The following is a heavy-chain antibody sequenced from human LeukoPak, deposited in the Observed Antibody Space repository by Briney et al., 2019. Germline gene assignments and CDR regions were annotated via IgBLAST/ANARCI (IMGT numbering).Heavy chain of an antibody. CDR2: IYYKGST. CDR3: ARNTTEVVTAKWFDP. CDR1: GGSISGSSFY. D-gene: IGHD2-21*02. V-gene: IGHV4-39*01. J-gene: IGHJ5*02. Sequence: SETLSLTCTVSGGSISGSSFYWGWIRQPPGKGLEWIGSIYYKGSTLYNPSLNSRVTISVDTSKNQFSLKLSSVTAADTAVYYCARNTTEVVTAKWFDPWGQGTLVTVSS.